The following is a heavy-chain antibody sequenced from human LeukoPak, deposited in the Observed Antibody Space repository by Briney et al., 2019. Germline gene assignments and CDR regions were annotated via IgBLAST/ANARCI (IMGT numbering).Heavy chain of an antibody. CDR1: GDSFSNYY. V-gene: IGHV4-59*08. CDR2: VYYSGST. CDR3: ASSPRLTTSWFLFDS. D-gene: IGHD2-2*01. J-gene: IGHJ5*01. Sequence: KTSETLSLTCSVSGDSFSNYYWTWIRQPPGGGLEWIGYVYYSGSTNYNPSLKTRLHLSVDTSKNRFSLKLSSVTAADTAVYYCASSPRLTTSWFLFDSWGHGTLVTVSS.